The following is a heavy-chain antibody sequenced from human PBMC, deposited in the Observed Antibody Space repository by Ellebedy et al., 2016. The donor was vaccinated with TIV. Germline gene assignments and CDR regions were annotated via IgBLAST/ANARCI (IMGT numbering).Heavy chain of an antibody. D-gene: IGHD5-12*01. CDR2: ISAYNGNT. J-gene: IGHJ4*02. V-gene: IGHV1-18*01. CDR1: GYTFTSYG. Sequence: ASVKVSCKASGYTFTSYGISWVRQAPGQGLEWMGWISAYNGNTNYAQKLQGRVTMTTDTSTSTAYMELRSLRSDDTAVYYCARLFVDIVATAELIKSPYFDYWGQGTLVTVSS. CDR3: ARLFVDIVATAELIKSPYFDY.